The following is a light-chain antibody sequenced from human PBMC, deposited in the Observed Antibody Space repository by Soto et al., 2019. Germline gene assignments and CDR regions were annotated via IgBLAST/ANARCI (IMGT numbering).Light chain of an antibody. CDR3: QQYNNWPV. V-gene: IGKV3D-20*02. CDR1: QSVSAGY. J-gene: IGKJ1*01. Sequence: IVLTQSPGTLSFSPGQRSTIYSRASQSVSAGYFAWYQQKPGQAPRLLIYETSSKTTGTPGRFSGSGSGTDFTLTISSLQSEDFAVYYCQQYNNWPVFGQGTKVDIK. CDR2: ETS.